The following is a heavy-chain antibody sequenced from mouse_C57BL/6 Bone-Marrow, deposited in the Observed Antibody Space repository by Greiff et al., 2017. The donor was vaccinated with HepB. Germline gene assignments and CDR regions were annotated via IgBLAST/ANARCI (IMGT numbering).Heavy chain of an antibody. D-gene: IGHD1-1*01. J-gene: IGHJ2*01. Sequence: QVQLQQSGPELVKPGASVKISCKASGYAFSSSWMNWVKQRPGKGLEWIGRIYPGDGDTNYNGKFKGKATLTADKSSSTAYMQLSSLTSEDSAVYFCARYDYGSSSYYFDYWGQGTTLTVSS. CDR3: ARYDYGSSSYYFDY. CDR1: GYAFSSSW. CDR2: IYPGDGDT. V-gene: IGHV1-82*01.